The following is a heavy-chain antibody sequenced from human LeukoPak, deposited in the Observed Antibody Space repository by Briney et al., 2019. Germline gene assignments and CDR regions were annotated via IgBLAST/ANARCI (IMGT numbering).Heavy chain of an antibody. V-gene: IGHV4-61*02. Sequence: PSETLSLTCTVSGGSISSGSYYWSWIRQPAGKGLEWIGRIYTSGSTNYNPSLKSRVTISLDTSENHFSLKLSSVTAADTAVYYCARHNYDILTGDPINWFDPWGQGTLVTVSS. D-gene: IGHD3-9*01. CDR3: ARHNYDILTGDPINWFDP. CDR1: GGSISSGSYY. CDR2: IYTSGST. J-gene: IGHJ5*02.